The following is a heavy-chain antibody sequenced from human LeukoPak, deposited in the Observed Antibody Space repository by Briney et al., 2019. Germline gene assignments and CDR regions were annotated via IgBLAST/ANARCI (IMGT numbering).Heavy chain of an antibody. V-gene: IGHV4-59*01. CDR3: ARDMGESYGEFGFDY. Sequence: SETLSLTCTVSGGSISSYYWSWIPQPPGKGLEWIGYIYYSGSTNYNPSLKSRVTISVDTSKNQFSLKLSSVTAADTAVYYCARDMGESYGEFGFDYWGQGTLVTVSS. CDR2: IYYSGST. CDR1: GGSISSYY. D-gene: IGHD1-26*01. J-gene: IGHJ4*02.